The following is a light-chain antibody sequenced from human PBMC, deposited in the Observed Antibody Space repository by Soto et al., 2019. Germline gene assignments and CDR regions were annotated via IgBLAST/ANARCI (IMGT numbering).Light chain of an antibody. V-gene: IGLV2-14*01. CDR3: SSYTSSIPYV. Sequence: QSALTQPASVSGSPGQSITISCTGTSSDVGGYNYVSWYQQHPGKAPKLMIYEVSNRPSGVSNRFSGSKSGNTASLTISGLQAEDEADYYCSSYTSSIPYVFETGTKVTVL. J-gene: IGLJ1*01. CDR1: SSDVGGYNY. CDR2: EVS.